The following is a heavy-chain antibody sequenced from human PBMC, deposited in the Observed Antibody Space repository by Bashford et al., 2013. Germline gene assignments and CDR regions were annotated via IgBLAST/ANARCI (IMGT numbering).Heavy chain of an antibody. J-gene: IGHJ4*02. D-gene: IGHD2-15*01. Sequence: LSLTCTVSGGSISSGGYYWSWIRQHPGKGLESDWVHLLHGSTYYNPSLKSRVTISVDTSKNQFSLKLSSVTAADTAVYYCARDSYCSGGSCYSHFDYWGQGTLVTVSS. V-gene: IGHV4-31*03. CDR2: LLHGST. CDR1: GGSISSGGYY. CDR3: ARDSYCSGGSCYSHFDY.